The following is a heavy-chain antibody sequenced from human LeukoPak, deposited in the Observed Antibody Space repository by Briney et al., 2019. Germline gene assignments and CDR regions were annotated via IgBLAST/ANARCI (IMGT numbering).Heavy chain of an antibody. CDR1: GGSISSGSYY. D-gene: IGHD3-22*01. Sequence: SGTLSLTCTVSGGSISSGSYYWSWLRQPAGKGLEWIGRIYTSGSTNYNPSLKSRVTISVDTSKNQFSLKLSSVTAADTAVYYCARDQYYDSSGLWGQGTLVTVSS. CDR2: IYTSGST. V-gene: IGHV4-61*02. CDR3: ARDQYYDSSGL. J-gene: IGHJ4*02.